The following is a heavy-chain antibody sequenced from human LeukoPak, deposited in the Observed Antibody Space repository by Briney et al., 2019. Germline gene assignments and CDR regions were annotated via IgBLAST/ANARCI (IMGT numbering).Heavy chain of an antibody. Sequence: ASVKVSCKASGYTFTGYYMHWVRQAPGQGLEWMGWVNPNSAGTNYAQKFQGRVTMTSDTSISTAYMELSSLRSEDTAVYYCARVSGMVAAEYYFDYWGQGTLVTVSS. CDR2: VNPNSAGT. CDR1: GYTFTGYY. CDR3: ARVSGMVAAEYYFDY. V-gene: IGHV1-2*02. D-gene: IGHD2-15*01. J-gene: IGHJ4*02.